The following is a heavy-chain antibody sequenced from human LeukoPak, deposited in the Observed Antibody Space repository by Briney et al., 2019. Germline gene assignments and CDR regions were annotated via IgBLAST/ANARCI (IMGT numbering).Heavy chain of an antibody. J-gene: IGHJ4*02. CDR1: GYTFTTYN. CDR3: ARDFGDYLHFDY. D-gene: IGHD4-17*01. V-gene: IGHV1-46*01. Sequence: ASVTVSCTASGYTFTTYNIHWVRQAPGQGLEWMGIINPSGGSTSYAQKFQGRVTLTRDMSTRTVYMELSSLRSEDTAVYYCARDFGDYLHFDYWGQGTLVTVSS. CDR2: INPSGGST.